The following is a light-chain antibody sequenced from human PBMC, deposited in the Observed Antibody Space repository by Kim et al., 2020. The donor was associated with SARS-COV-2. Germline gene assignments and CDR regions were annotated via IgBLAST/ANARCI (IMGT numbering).Light chain of an antibody. Sequence: SPAEAGTLYSGASQRDNRSVVCDQQKPGQAPRLIMTTTSTRAAGIPARFSGSGSEAECTLTISGLRPEDSAVYYCQKYDDWPPLTFGPGSKVDI. CDR3: QKYDDWPPLT. CDR1: QRDNRS. J-gene: IGKJ3*01. CDR2: TTS. V-gene: IGKV3D-15*01.